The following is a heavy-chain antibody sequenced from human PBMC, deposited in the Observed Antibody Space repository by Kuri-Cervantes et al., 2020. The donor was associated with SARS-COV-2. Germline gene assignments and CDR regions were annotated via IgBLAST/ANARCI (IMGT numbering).Heavy chain of an antibody. J-gene: IGHJ4*02. Sequence: GGSLRLSCAASGFTFSSYAMHWVRQAPGKGLEWVAVISYDGSNKYYADSVKGRFTISRDNSKNTLYLQMSSLRAEDTAVYYCAKDPGASGWYGLDYWGQGTLVTVSS. V-gene: IGHV3-30*04. CDR3: AKDPGASGWYGLDY. CDR1: GFTFSSYA. D-gene: IGHD6-13*01. CDR2: ISYDGSNK.